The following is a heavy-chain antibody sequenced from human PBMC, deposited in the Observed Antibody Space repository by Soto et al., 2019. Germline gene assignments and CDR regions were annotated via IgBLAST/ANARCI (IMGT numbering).Heavy chain of an antibody. CDR3: ARSPTRTKYADRFDP. CDR1: GFTVSDNY. Sequence: GGSLRLSCAAFGFTVSDNYMSWVRQAPGKRLEWVSVIYSSGSTYYPDSVKGRFTISRDNSNNILYLQMNSLRVEDTAVYYCARSPTRTKYADRFDPWGQGTMVTVSS. D-gene: IGHD4-17*01. V-gene: IGHV3-66*01. CDR2: IYSSGST. J-gene: IGHJ5*02.